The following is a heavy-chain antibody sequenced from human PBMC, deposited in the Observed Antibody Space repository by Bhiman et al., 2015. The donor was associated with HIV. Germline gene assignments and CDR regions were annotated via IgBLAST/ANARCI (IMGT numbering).Heavy chain of an antibody. D-gene: IGHD6-6*01. Sequence: EVQLVESGGGLVKPGGSLRLSCAASGFTFNKYSMTWVRQAPGKGLEWVSSITSSSRYIQYADSVKGRFTISRDNAKNTLYLQMNSLRAEDTAVYYCAKDLALGSSSGNYFDYWGQGTLVTVSS. CDR2: ITSSSRYI. CDR3: AKDLALGSSSGNYFDY. V-gene: IGHV3-21*04. J-gene: IGHJ4*02. CDR1: GFTFNKYS.